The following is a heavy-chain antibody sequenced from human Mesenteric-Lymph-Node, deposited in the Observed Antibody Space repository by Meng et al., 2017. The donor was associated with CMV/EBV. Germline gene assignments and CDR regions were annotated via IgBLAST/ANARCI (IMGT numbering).Heavy chain of an antibody. Sequence: GESLKISCAASGLTFRSYWMSWVRQAPGKGLEWVANIRDDGSEKYYADSVTGRFTISRDNARTSLYLQMNSLRAEDTAVYYCAREISSTRGNGYYYYGMDVWGQGTTVTVSS. V-gene: IGHV3-7*01. CDR1: GLTFRSYW. CDR3: AREISSTRGNGYYYYGMDV. J-gene: IGHJ6*02. D-gene: IGHD2-2*01. CDR2: IRDDGSEK.